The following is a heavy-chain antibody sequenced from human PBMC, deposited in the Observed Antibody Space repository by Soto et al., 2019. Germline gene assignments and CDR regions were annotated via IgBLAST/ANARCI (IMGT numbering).Heavy chain of an antibody. J-gene: IGHJ5*02. CDR3: ARTASDYYDSSGYYYPNWFDP. V-gene: IGHV4-31*03. CDR2: IYYSGST. CDR1: GGSISSGGYY. D-gene: IGHD3-22*01. Sequence: PSETLSLTCTVSGGSISSGGYYWSWIRQHPGKGLEWIGYIYYSGSTYYNPSLKSRVTISVDTSKNQFSLKLSSVTAADPAVYYCARTASDYYDSSGYYYPNWFDPWGQGTLVTVSS.